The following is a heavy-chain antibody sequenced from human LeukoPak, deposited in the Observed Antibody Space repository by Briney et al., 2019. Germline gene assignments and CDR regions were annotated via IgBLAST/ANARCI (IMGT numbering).Heavy chain of an antibody. CDR1: GFTFSSYG. J-gene: IGHJ4*02. CDR3: ARDYGSGRPSYYFDY. CDR2: IWYDGSNK. D-gene: IGHD3-10*01. Sequence: PGGSLRLCCAASGFTFSSYGMHWVRQAPGKGLEWVAVIWYDGSNKYYADSVKGRFTISRDNSKNTLYLQMNSLRAEDTAVYYCARDYGSGRPSYYFDYWGQGTLVTVSS. V-gene: IGHV3-33*01.